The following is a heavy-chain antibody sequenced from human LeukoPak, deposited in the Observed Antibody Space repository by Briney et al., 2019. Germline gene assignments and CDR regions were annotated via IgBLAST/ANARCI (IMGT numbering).Heavy chain of an antibody. J-gene: IGHJ3*02. CDR2: ISYDGSNK. D-gene: IGHD4-17*01. CDR3: ARVRDYGPGNAFDI. Sequence: GGSLRLSCAASGFTFSSYAMHWVRQAPGKGLEWVAVISYDGSNKYYADSVKGRFTISRDNSKNTLYLQMNSLRAEDTAVYYCARVRDYGPGNAFDIWGQGTMVTVSS. CDR1: GFTFSSYA. V-gene: IGHV3-30-3*01.